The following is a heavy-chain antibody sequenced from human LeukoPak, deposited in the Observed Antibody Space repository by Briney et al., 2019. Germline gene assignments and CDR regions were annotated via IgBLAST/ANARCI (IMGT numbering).Heavy chain of an antibody. CDR2: IRYDGSTK. V-gene: IGHV3-30*02. CDR1: GFTFSSYG. J-gene: IGHJ4*02. Sequence: GGSLRLSCAASGFTFSSYGMHWVRQAPGKGLEWVAFIRYDGSTKLYADSVKGRFTISRDNSKNTLHLQMNSLRAEDAALYYCAKDWSYSGWAYYFDYWGQGTLVTVSS. CDR3: AKDWSYSGWAYYFDY. D-gene: IGHD6-19*01.